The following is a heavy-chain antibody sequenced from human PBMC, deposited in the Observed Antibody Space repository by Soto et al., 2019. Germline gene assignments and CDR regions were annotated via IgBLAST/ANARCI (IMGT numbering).Heavy chain of an antibody. J-gene: IGHJ4*02. Sequence: EVQLVESGGGLIQPGGSLRLSCAASGFTVSSNYMSWVRQAPGKGLEWVSVIYSGGSTYYADSVKGRFTISRDNSKNTLYLQMNSLRAEDTAVYYCAREGPNDYDSSGYYGYWGQGTLVTVSS. CDR2: IYSGGST. CDR3: AREGPNDYDSSGYYGY. D-gene: IGHD3-22*01. CDR1: GFTVSSNY. V-gene: IGHV3-53*01.